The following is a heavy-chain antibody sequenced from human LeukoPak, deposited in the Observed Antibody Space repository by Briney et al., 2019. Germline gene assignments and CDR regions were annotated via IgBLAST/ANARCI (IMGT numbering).Heavy chain of an antibody. Sequence: SETLSLTCIVSGGSITSASYYWGWIRQPPGKGLEWIGNIYYSGSTYYNPSLKSRFTISADTSKNQFSLRLHSVSAADTAVYYCARTLNYYHSTLFDSWGQGSLVTVSS. CDR1: GGSITSASYY. J-gene: IGHJ4*02. CDR2: IYYSGST. CDR3: ARTLNYYHSTLFDS. D-gene: IGHD3-10*01. V-gene: IGHV4-39*01.